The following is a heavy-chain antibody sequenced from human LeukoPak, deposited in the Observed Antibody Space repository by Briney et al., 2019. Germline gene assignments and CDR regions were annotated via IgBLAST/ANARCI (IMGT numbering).Heavy chain of an antibody. J-gene: IGHJ5*02. CDR2: IIPIFGTA. D-gene: IGHD6-13*01. Sequence: GASVKVSCKASGGTFSSYAISWVRQAPGQGLEWMGGIIPIFGTANYAQKFQGRVTITADESTSTAYMELSSLRSEDTAVYYCARAGWVAAAGTPNYYWFDPWGQGTLVTVSS. CDR1: GGTFSSYA. CDR3: ARAGWVAAAGTPNYYWFDP. V-gene: IGHV1-69*13.